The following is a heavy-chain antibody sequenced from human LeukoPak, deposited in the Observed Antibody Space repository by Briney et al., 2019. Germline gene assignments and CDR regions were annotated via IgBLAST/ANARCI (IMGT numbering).Heavy chain of an antibody. Sequence: ASETLSLTCTVPGGSISSYYWSWIRQPPGKGLEWIGYIYTSGSTNYNPSLKSRVTISVDTSKNQFSLKLSSVTAADTAVYYCARHITTFGVLIVAFDIWGQGTMVTVSS. CDR3: ARHITTFGVLIVAFDI. D-gene: IGHD3-3*01. V-gene: IGHV4-4*09. CDR1: GGSISSYY. CDR2: IYTSGST. J-gene: IGHJ3*02.